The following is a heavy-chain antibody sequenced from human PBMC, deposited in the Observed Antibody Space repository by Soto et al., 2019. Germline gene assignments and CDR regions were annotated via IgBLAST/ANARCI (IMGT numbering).Heavy chain of an antibody. CDR3: AKGVSVLRFLEWLSPNWFDP. CDR1: GFTFSSYG. Sequence: GGSLRLSCAASGFTFSSYGMHWVRQAPGKGLEWVAVISYDGSNKYYADSVKGRFTIPRDNSKNTLYLQMNSLRAEDTAVYYCAKGVSVLRFLEWLSPNWFDPWGQGTLVTVSS. CDR2: ISYDGSNK. D-gene: IGHD3-3*01. J-gene: IGHJ5*02. V-gene: IGHV3-30*18.